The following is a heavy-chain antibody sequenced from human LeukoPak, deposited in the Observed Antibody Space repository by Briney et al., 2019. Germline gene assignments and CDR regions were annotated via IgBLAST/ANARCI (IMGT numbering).Heavy chain of an antibody. D-gene: IGHD2-15*01. CDR1: GGSFSGYY. J-gene: IGHJ4*02. CDR2: INHSGST. CDR3: ARGYCSGGSCSTFDY. V-gene: IGHV4-34*01. Sequence: PSETLSLTCAVYGGSFSGYYWSWIRQPPGKGLEWIGEINHSGSTNYNPSLKSRVTISVDTSKNQLSLKLSSVTAADTAVYYCARGYCSGGSCSTFDYWGQGTLVTDCS.